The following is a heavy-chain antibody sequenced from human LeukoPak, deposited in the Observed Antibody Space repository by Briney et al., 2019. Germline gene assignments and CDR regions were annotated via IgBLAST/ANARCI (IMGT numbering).Heavy chain of an antibody. CDR1: GGSISSGSYY. CDR3: AREAMGYYDSSGYPAGDGFDI. J-gene: IGHJ3*02. D-gene: IGHD3-22*01. CDR2: IYTSGST. Sequence: SETLSLTCTVSGGSISSGSYYWSWIRQPAGKGLEWIGRIYTSGSTNYNPSLKSRVTISVDTSKNQFSLELSSVTAADTAVYYCAREAMGYYDSSGYPAGDGFDIWGQGTMVTVSS. V-gene: IGHV4-61*02.